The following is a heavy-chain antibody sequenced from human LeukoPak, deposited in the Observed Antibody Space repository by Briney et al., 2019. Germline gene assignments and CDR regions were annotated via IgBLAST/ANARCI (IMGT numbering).Heavy chain of an antibody. V-gene: IGHV1-69*05. CDR2: IIPIFGTA. CDR3: ARGTRYGPYYYYYYYMDV. D-gene: IGHD5-18*01. CDR1: GGTFSSYA. Sequence: SVKVSCTASGGTFSSYAISWVRQAPGQGLEWMGGIIPIFGTANYAQKFQGRVTITTDESTSTAYMELSSLRSEDTAVYYCARGTRYGPYYYYYYYMDVWGKGTTVTVSS. J-gene: IGHJ6*03.